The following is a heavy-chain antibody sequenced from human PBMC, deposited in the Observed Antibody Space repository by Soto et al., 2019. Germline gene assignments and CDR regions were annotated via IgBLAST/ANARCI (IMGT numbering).Heavy chain of an antibody. CDR2: ISIYNGNP. V-gene: IGHV1-18*04. CDR1: GDTFTSNG. J-gene: IGHJ4*02. D-gene: IGHD6-6*01. CDR3: ARAPGSSSRPLVFDY. Sequence: QVQVVQSGAEVKRPGASVKVSCKASGDTFTSNGISWVRQAPGQGLEWLAWISIYNGNPQYAQKVQGRVTMTTDTSTNTAYMELRSLRSDDTAVYYCARAPGSSSRPLVFDYWGQGTLVTVSA.